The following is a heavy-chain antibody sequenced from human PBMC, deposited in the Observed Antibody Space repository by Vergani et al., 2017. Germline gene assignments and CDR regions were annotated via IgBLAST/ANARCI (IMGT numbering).Heavy chain of an antibody. CDR3: ARSSVSRNPPDYFDN. CDR2: VEDSGYF. V-gene: IGHV4-59*01. CDR1: GGSLSGYY. Sequence: QVQLQESGPGLVRPSETLSLTCTVSGGSLSGYYWNWIRQTPGVGLEWIGYVEDSGYFNYNPSLKTRVSMSSDTSNNQFSLMLSSVTVADTAVYYCARSSVSRNPPDYFDNWGQGTLVTVSS. J-gene: IGHJ4*02. D-gene: IGHD1-14*01.